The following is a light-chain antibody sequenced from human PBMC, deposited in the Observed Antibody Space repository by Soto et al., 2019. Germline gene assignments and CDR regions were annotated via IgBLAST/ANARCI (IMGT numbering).Light chain of an antibody. J-gene: IGKJ1*01. CDR1: QCIRTE. CDR3: LKHSSSPPT. V-gene: IGKV1-17*01. Sequence: DIQMTQSPSALSASVGDRVPITCRASQCIRTELGWYQQTPGKAPKRLSYAAASLQRGVPSRFRGSGSEPDFALTICGLHSEDFATYCCLKHSSSPPTFGQRTRLEFK. CDR2: AAA.